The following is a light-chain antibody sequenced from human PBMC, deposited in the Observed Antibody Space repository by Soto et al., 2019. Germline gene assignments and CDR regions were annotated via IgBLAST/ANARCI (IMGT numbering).Light chain of an antibody. CDR1: QSVSSSY. CDR3: QQYGSSHT. V-gene: IGKV3-20*01. Sequence: EIVLTQSPGTLSLSPGERATLSCRASQSVSSSYLAWYQQKPGQAPRLLIYGASSRATGIPDRFSGSGSGTDFTLPISRLEPEDFAVYYCQQYGSSHTFGGGTKVDIK. CDR2: GAS. J-gene: IGKJ4*01.